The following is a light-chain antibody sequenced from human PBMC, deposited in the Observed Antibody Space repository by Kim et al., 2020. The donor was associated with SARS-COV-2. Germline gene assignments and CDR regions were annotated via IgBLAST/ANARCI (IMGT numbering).Light chain of an antibody. J-gene: IGLJ2*01. Sequence: VSPGQTASITCSGDKLGDKYACWYQQKPGQSPVLVIYQDSKRPSGIPERFSGSNSGNTATLTISGTQAMDEADYYCQAWDSSTYVVLGGGTQLTV. CDR2: QDS. CDR3: QAWDSSTYVV. CDR1: KLGDKY. V-gene: IGLV3-1*01.